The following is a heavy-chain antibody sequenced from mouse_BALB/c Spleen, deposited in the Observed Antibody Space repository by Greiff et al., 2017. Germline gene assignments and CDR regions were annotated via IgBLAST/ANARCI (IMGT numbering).Heavy chain of an antibody. CDR2: IRNKANGYTT. Sequence: EVMLVESGGGLVQPGGSLRLSCATSGFTFTDYYMSWVRQPPGKALEWLRFIRNKANGYTTEYSASVKGRFTISRDNSQSILYLQMNTLRAEDSATYYCARDIWYLPDYWGQGTTLTVSS. CDR3: ARDIWYLPDY. J-gene: IGHJ2*01. D-gene: IGHD2-1*01. V-gene: IGHV7-3*02. CDR1: GFTFTDYY.